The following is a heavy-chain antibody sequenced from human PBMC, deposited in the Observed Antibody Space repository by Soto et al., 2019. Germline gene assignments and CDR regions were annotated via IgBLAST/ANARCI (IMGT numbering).Heavy chain of an antibody. D-gene: IGHD1-26*01. CDR3: ARDQWGGSHETTYYYYGMDV. CDR1: GYPFTTYG. Sequence: ASVKVSCKASGYPFTTYGINWVRQAPGQGLEWLGWISVSNGYTNYAQNLQGRVTMTADTSTNVAYMELRSLRSDDTAVYYCARDQWGGSHETTYYYYGMDVWGQGTTVTVSS. CDR2: ISVSNGYT. J-gene: IGHJ6*02. V-gene: IGHV1-18*01.